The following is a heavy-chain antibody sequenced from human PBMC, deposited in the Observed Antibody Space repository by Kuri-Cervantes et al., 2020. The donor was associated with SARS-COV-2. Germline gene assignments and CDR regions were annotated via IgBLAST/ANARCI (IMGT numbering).Heavy chain of an antibody. CDR1: GYSFTSYW. D-gene: IGHD6-6*01. CDR3: ARGVAARPNNYYYGMDV. Sequence: GESLKISCKGSGYSFTSYWISWVRQMPGKGLEWMGRIDPSDSYTNYSPSFQGHVTISADKSISTAYLQWSSLKASDTAMYYCARGVAARPNNYYYGMDVWGQGTTVTVSS. J-gene: IGHJ6*02. CDR2: IDPSDSYT. V-gene: IGHV5-10-1*01.